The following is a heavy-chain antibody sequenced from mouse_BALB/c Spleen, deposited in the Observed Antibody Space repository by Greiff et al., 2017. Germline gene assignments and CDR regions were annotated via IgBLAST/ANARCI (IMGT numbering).Heavy chain of an antibody. V-gene: IGHV5-9-3*01. CDR1: GFTFSSYA. CDR2: ISSGGSYT. J-gene: IGHJ4*01. Sequence: EVKLMESGGGLVKPGGSLKLSCAASGFTFSSYAMSWVRQTPEKRLEWVATISSGGSYTYYPDSVKGRFTISRDNAKNTLYLQMSSLRSGDTAMYYCAREGYGNYFMDYWGQGTSVTVSS. CDR3: AREGYGNYFMDY. D-gene: IGHD2-10*02.